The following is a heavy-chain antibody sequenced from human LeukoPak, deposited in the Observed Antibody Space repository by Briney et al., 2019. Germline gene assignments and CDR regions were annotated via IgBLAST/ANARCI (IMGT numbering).Heavy chain of an antibody. V-gene: IGHV4-4*02. CDR1: GGSISSSNW. CDR3: ASTVAVAGTKADY. D-gene: IGHD6-19*01. Sequence: PSETLSLTCAVSGGSISSSNWWSWVRQPPGKGLEWIGEIYHSGSTNYNPSLKSRVTISVDKSKNQFSLKLSSVTAADTAVYYCASTVAVAGTKADYWGQGTLVTVSS. J-gene: IGHJ4*02. CDR2: IYHSGST.